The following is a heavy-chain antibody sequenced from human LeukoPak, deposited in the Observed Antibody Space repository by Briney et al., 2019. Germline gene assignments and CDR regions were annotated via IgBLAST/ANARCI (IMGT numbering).Heavy chain of an antibody. J-gene: IGHJ3*02. V-gene: IGHV1-69*05. CDR2: IIPIFGTA. CDR3: AGNGGITTFGGAQPGGAFDI. Sequence: ASVKVSCKASGGTFTSYAISWVRQAPGQGLEWMGEIIPIFGTANYAQKFQGRVTITTGESTSTAYMELSSLRSEDTGVYYCAGNGGITTFGGAQPGGAFDIWGQGTMVTVSS. D-gene: IGHD3-3*01. CDR1: GGTFTSYA.